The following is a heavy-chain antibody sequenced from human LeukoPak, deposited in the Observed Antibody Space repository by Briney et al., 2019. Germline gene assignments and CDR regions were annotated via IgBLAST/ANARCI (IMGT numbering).Heavy chain of an antibody. D-gene: IGHD6-19*01. J-gene: IGHJ4*02. V-gene: IGHV3-33*01. CDR2: IWYDGSNK. CDR1: GFTFSSYG. Sequence: AGGSLRLSCAASGFTFSSYGMHWVRQAPGKGLEWVAVIWYDGSNKYYADSVKRRFTISRDNSKNTLYLQMNSLRAEDTAVYYCARDRRSSGWYAPLDYWGQGTLVTVSS. CDR3: ARDRRSSGWYAPLDY.